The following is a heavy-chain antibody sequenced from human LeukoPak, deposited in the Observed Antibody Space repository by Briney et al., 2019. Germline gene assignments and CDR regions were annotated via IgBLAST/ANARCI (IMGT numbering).Heavy chain of an antibody. J-gene: IGHJ4*02. V-gene: IGHV4-34*01. D-gene: IGHD3-10*01. CDR3: ARGWSYYAHPYYFDY. Sequence: SSETLSLTCAVYGGSFSGYYWSWIRQPPGKGLEWIGEINHSGSTNYNPSLKSRVTISVDTSKNQFSLKLSSVTAADTAVYHCARGWSYYAHPYYFDYWGQGTLVTVSS. CDR1: GGSFSGYY. CDR2: INHSGST.